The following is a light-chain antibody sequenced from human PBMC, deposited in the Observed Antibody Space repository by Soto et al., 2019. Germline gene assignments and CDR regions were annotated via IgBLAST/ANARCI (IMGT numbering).Light chain of an antibody. Sequence: EIVLTQSPGTLSLSPGERATLSCRASQSVSSSYLAWYQQKPGQAPRLLIYGASSRATGIPDRFSGSGSGTDFTLTISRLEPEDFAVYYCQQYVSSPVYTFCQGTKLEIK. CDR2: GAS. CDR1: QSVSSSY. CDR3: QQYVSSPVYT. J-gene: IGKJ2*01. V-gene: IGKV3-20*01.